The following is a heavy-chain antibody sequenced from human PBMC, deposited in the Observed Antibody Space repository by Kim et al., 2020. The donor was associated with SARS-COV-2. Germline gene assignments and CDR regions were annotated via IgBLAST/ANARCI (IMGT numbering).Heavy chain of an antibody. V-gene: IGHV1-69*13. CDR3: ARGFYGSGSYYNVVRGLKYYYYGMDV. CDR1: GGTFSNYA. J-gene: IGHJ6*02. CDR2: IIPIFGTP. D-gene: IGHD3-10*01. Sequence: SVKVSCKASGGTFSNYAISWVRQAPGQGLEWMGGIIPIFGTPNDAQKFQDRVTITADESTSTAYMELSSLRSEDTAVYYCARGFYGSGSYYNVVRGLKYYYYGMDVWGQGTTVTVSS.